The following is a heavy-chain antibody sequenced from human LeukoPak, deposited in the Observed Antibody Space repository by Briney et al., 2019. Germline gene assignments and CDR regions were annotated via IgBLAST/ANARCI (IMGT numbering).Heavy chain of an antibody. Sequence: GGSLRLSCAASGLTFSSYAMHWVRQAPGKGLEWVAVISYDGSNKYYADSVKGRFTISRDNSKNTLYLQMNSLRAEDTAVYYCIAVAVRFEEPLDAFDIWGQGTMVTFSS. V-gene: IGHV3-30-3*01. CDR2: ISYDGSNK. CDR3: IAVAVRFEEPLDAFDI. D-gene: IGHD6-19*01. J-gene: IGHJ3*02. CDR1: GLTFSSYA.